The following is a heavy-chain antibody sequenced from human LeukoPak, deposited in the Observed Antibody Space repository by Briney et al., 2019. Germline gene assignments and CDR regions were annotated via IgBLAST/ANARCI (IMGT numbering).Heavy chain of an antibody. CDR3: TTEGDYYGSGSYLYFDY. J-gene: IGHJ4*02. V-gene: IGHV3-15*01. D-gene: IGHD3-10*01. CDR2: IKSKTDGGTT. CDR1: GFTFSNAW. Sequence: PGGSLRLSCAASGFTFSNAWMSWVRQAPGKGLEWVGRIKSKTDGGTTDYAAPVKGRFTISRDDSKNTLYLQMNSLKTEDTAVYYCTTEGDYYGSGSYLYFDYWGQGTLVTVSS.